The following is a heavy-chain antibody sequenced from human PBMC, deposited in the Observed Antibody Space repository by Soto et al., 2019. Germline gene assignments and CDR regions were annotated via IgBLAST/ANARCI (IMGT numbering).Heavy chain of an antibody. J-gene: IGHJ4*02. Sequence: GGSLRLSCAASGFTFSTYSMNWVRQAPGKGLEWLSYISGSGVTIYYADSVKGRFTISRDNAKNSLYLQMNSLRDEDTAVYYCARFGRYGLDYWGQGTLVTVSS. CDR3: ARFGRYGLDY. D-gene: IGHD4-17*01. CDR2: ISGSGVTI. CDR1: GFTFSTYS. V-gene: IGHV3-48*02.